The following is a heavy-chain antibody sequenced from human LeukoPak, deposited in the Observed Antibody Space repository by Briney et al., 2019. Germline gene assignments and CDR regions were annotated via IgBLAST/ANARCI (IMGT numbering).Heavy chain of an antibody. Sequence: PGGSLRLSCAASGFTFSNYAMAWVRQAPGKGLEWAAGISTSGGTTYYADSVKGRFTFSRDNSKNTLYLQMNSLRAEDTAVYYCARPVRPLYYENSGNRGFDFWGRGTLVTVSS. CDR1: GFTFSNYA. J-gene: IGHJ4*02. CDR2: ISTSGGTT. CDR3: ARPVRPLYYENSGNRGFDF. D-gene: IGHD3-22*01. V-gene: IGHV3-23*01.